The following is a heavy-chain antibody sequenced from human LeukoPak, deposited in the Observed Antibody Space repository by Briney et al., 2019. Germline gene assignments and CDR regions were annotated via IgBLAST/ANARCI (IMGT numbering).Heavy chain of an antibody. J-gene: IGHJ4*02. D-gene: IGHD2-2*01. CDR2: IYYNGNT. CDR1: GGSTSSGSYY. CDR3: AAITRSNTTYYAVDY. Sequence: SETLSLTCTVSGGSTSSGSYYWSWIRQHPGKGLERIGYIYYNGNTYYNPSLKSRITISVDTSKNQFSLKLNSVTAADTAVYYCAAITRSNTTYYAVDYWGQGTLITVSS. V-gene: IGHV4-31*03.